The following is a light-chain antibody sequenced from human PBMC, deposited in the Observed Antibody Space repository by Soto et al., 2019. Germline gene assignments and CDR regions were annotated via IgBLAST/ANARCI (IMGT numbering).Light chain of an antibody. Sequence: QSVLTQPPSVSGAPGQRVIISCIGSSSNIGAGYDVHWYRQFPGTAPKLLMYGNSNRPSGVADRFSGSKTGPLASLTITGLLDEEEEDDYCQSYDDSLIRAAVFGGGTKLTVL. CDR1: SSNIGAGYD. CDR2: GNS. CDR3: QSYDDSLIRAAV. V-gene: IGLV1-40*01. J-gene: IGLJ2*01.